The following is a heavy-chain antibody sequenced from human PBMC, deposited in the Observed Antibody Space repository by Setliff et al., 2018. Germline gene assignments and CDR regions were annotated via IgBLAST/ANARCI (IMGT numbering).Heavy chain of an antibody. CDR3: ARDGWVYCSGFLCYDF. Sequence: PSETLSLTCAVSGGSISSGGYSWSWTRQPPGKGLEWTGSIYHDGTTHYNPSLKSRLTMSVDTSKNQFSLKLSSVTAADTALYYCARDGWVYCSGFLCYDFWGQGRLVTVSS. J-gene: IGHJ5*01. D-gene: IGHD2-15*01. CDR1: GGSISSGGYS. V-gene: IGHV4-30-2*03. CDR2: IYHDGTT.